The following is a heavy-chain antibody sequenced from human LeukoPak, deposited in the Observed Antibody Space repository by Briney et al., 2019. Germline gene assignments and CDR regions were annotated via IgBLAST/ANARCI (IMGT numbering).Heavy chain of an antibody. CDR2: TNPNSGGT. CDR3: AREGITGTTSFGY. CDR1: GYTFTCYY. Sequence: GASVKVSCKASGYTFTCYYMHWVRQAPGQGLEWMGWTNPNSGGTNYAQKFQGRVTMTRDTSISTAYMELSRLRSDDTAVYYCAREGITGTTSFGYWGQGTLVTVSS. J-gene: IGHJ4*02. V-gene: IGHV1-2*02. D-gene: IGHD1-20*01.